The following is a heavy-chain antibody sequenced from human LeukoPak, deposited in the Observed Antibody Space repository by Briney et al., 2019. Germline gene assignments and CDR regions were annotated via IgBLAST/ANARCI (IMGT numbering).Heavy chain of an antibody. J-gene: IGHJ4*02. CDR3: ARVPSSGWFPLDY. V-gene: IGHV3-21*01. Sequence: GGSLRLSCAASGFTFSSYSMSWVRQAPGKGLKWVSSISSSSSYIYYADSVKGRFTISRDNAKNSLYLQMNSLRAEDTAVYYCARVPSSGWFPLDYWGQGTLVTVSS. CDR2: ISSSSSYI. CDR1: GFTFSSYS. D-gene: IGHD6-19*01.